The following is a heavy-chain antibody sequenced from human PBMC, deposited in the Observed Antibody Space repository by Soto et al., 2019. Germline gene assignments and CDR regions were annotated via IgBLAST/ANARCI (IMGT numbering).Heavy chain of an antibody. J-gene: IGHJ5*02. CDR3: ARTGPRKNWFDP. CDR1: GGSISSYY. V-gene: IGHV4-59*01. CDR2: IYYSGST. Sequence: SETLSLTCTVSGGSISSYYWSWIRQPPGNTLEWIGYIYYSGSTNYNPSLKSRVTISVDTSKNQFSLKLISVTAADTAVYYCARTGPRKNWFDPWGQGTLVTVS.